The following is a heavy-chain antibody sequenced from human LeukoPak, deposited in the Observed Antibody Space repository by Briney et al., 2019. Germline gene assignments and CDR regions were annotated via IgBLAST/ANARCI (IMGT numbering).Heavy chain of an antibody. J-gene: IGHJ4*02. CDR3: ARAGNMVRGVVDY. D-gene: IGHD3-10*01. CDR1: GFTFSDYY. V-gene: IGHV3-11*01. Sequence: GGSLRLSCAAPGFTFSDYYMSWIRQAPGQGLEWVSYISSSGSTIYYADSVKGRFTISRDNAKNSLYLQMNSLRAEDTAVYYCARAGNMVRGVVDYWGQGTLVTVSS. CDR2: ISSSGSTI.